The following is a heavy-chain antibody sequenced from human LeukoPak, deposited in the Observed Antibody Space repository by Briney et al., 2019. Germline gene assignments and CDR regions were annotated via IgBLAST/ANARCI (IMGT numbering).Heavy chain of an antibody. CDR2: ISYDGRNK. V-gene: IGHV3-30*03. Sequence: GRSLRLSCAASGFTFSSYDMHWVRQAPGKGLEWVAVISYDGRNKLYADSVKGRFSISRDNSNNTVFLQMNSLRIEDTGIYFCARRQRTYVAVSGPHNWFDPWGQGTLVTVSS. J-gene: IGHJ5*02. D-gene: IGHD6-19*01. CDR1: GFTFSSYD. CDR3: ARRQRTYVAVSGPHNWFDP.